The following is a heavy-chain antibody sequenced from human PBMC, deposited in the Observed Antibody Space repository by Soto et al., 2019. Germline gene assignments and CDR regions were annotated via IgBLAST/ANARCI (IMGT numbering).Heavy chain of an antibody. V-gene: IGHV3-72*01. CDR3: ARGQGAKGHYIYLDL. D-gene: IGHD3-10*01. CDR1: GFSLSDHY. Sequence: EVQLVESGGGLAQPGGSLRLSCAASGFSLSDHYVDWVRQAPGKGLEWVGRTRDKANSYTTKYAASVAGRFIVSRDGSGNSLYLQMNSLRTEDTAVYHCARGQGAKGHYIYLDLWGQGTLVTVSS. J-gene: IGHJ4*02. CDR2: TRDKANSYTT.